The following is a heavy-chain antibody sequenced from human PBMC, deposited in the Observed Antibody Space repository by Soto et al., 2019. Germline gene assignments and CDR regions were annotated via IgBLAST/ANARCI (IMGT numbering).Heavy chain of an antibody. D-gene: IGHD6-19*01. J-gene: IGHJ3*02. V-gene: IGHV3-23*01. CDR2: ISGSGGTT. CDR1: GFIFSSYA. Sequence: GGSLRLSCAASGFIFSSYAMTWVRQAPGKGLEWVSGISGSGGTTYYADSVKGRFTISRDNSKNTLYLQMNSLRAEDSAVYYCAKRFAYSSGLDGFDIWGQGTMVTVSS. CDR3: AKRFAYSSGLDGFDI.